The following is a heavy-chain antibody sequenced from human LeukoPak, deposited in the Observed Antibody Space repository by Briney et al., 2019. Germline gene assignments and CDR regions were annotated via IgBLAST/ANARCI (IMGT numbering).Heavy chain of an antibody. Sequence: GGSLRLSCAASGYTVSSNYMSWVRQAPGKGLEWVSVIYGGGSTYYADSVKGRFTISRDNSKNTLYLQMNSLRAEDTAVYYCARDSSSWRYYYYYGMDVWGQGTTVTVSS. J-gene: IGHJ6*02. V-gene: IGHV3-66*02. CDR2: IYGGGST. CDR3: ARDSSSWRYYYYYGMDV. CDR1: GYTVSSNY. D-gene: IGHD6-13*01.